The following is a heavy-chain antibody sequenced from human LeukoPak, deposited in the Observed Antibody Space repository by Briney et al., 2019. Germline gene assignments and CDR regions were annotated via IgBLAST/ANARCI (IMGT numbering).Heavy chain of an antibody. CDR1: GFTFSSYS. D-gene: IGHD3-9*01. V-gene: IGHV3-48*04. Sequence: GGSLRLSCETSGFTFSSYSMNWVRQAPGKGLEWVSFINGSSSITHYADSVKGRFTISRDNAKNTLFLQMNTLRVEDTAVYYCTRDLMDYDVSTGLHHYYMDVWGQGTTVTVSS. J-gene: IGHJ6*02. CDR2: INGSSSIT. CDR3: TRDLMDYDVSTGLHHYYMDV.